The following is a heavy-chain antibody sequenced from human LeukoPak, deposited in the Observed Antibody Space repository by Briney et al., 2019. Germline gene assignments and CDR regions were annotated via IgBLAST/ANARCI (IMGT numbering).Heavy chain of an antibody. J-gene: IGHJ3*02. V-gene: IGHV3-74*01. CDR1: GFTFSSYW. CDR3: ARALGGSSSWPGGYDAFDI. Sequence: PGGSLRLSCAASGFTFSSYWMHWVRQAPGKGLVWVSRINGDGSSTRNADSVKGRFTISRDNAKNSLYLQMNSLRAEDTAVYYCARALGGSSSWPGGYDAFDIWGQGTMVTVSS. CDR2: INGDGSST. D-gene: IGHD6-13*01.